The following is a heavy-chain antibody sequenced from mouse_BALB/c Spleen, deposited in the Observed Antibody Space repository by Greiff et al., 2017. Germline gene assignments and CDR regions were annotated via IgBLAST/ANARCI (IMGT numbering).Heavy chain of an antibody. D-gene: IGHD1-1*01. Sequence: HLVESGPELVKPGASVKMSCKASGYTFTSYVMHWVKQKPGQGLEWIGYINPYNDGTKYNEKFKGKATLTSDKSSSTAYMELSSLTSEDSAVYYCARVESSYDYFDYWGQGTTLTVSS. CDR1: GYTFTSYV. J-gene: IGHJ2*01. V-gene: IGHV1-14*01. CDR2: INPYNDGT. CDR3: ARVESSYDYFDY.